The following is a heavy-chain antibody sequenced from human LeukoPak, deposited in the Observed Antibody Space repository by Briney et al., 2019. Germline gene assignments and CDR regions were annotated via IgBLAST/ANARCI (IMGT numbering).Heavy chain of an antibody. CDR2: ISSDGNTE. J-gene: IGHJ4*02. Sequence: GGSLRLSCAASGFSLTTYPMNWIRQVPGKGLGWVSHISSDGNTEYYADSVRVRFTMSRDNAKNSLDLHMNSLRTEDTAVYYCARDIVNGPFVTSLESWGQGALVTVSS. D-gene: IGHD2-8*01. CDR3: ARDIVNGPFVTSLES. V-gene: IGHV3-48*03. CDR1: GFSLTTYP.